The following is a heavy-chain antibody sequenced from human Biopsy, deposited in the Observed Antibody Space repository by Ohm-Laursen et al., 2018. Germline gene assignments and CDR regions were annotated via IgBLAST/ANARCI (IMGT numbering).Heavy chain of an antibody. CDR1: GGSISDSTYH. J-gene: IGHJ4*02. V-gene: IGHV4-39*01. Sequence: SETLSLTCTVSGGSISDSTYHWGWIRQSPGKGLEWIGHVYYSGSTFYNSSLESRVTVSVDTSKNQFHLRLTSMSASDTAVYYCARHSLDDFWSGAHYYFDYWGLGTLVTVSS. CDR2: VYYSGST. CDR3: ARHSLDDFWSGAHYYFDY. D-gene: IGHD3-3*01.